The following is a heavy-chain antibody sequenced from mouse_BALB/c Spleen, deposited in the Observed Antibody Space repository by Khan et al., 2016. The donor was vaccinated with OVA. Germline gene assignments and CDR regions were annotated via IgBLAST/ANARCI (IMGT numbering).Heavy chain of an antibody. CDR2: IWSAGST. CDR3: ARRGYDYGRGALFAY. CDR1: GFSLNNYS. Sequence: VQLKQSGPGLVQPSQSLSITCTVSGFSLNNYSVHWVRQSPGKGLEWLGVIWSAGSTDYNAAFISRMTISKDNSRNQIFFRMNSLQPNDTAIDYCARRGYDYGRGALFAYWGQGTLVTVSA. D-gene: IGHD2-4*01. V-gene: IGHV2-2*02. J-gene: IGHJ3*01.